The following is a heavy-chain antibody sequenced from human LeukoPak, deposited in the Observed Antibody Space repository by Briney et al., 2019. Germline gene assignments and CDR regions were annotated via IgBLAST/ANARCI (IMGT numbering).Heavy chain of an antibody. CDR3: ARDPDAGYLVGPYYYDSSGYPNWFDP. Sequence: PGGSLRLSCAASGFTFSSYEMNWVRQAPGKGLEWVSYISSSGSTIYYADSVKGRFTISRDNAKNSLYLQMNSLRAEDTAVYYCARDPDAGYLVGPYYYDSSGYPNWFDPWGQGTLVTVSS. CDR1: GFTFSSYE. J-gene: IGHJ5*02. CDR2: ISSSGSTI. V-gene: IGHV3-48*03. D-gene: IGHD3-22*01.